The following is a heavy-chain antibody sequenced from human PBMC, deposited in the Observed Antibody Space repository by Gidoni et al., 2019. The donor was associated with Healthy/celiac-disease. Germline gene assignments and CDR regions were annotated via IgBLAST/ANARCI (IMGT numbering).Heavy chain of an antibody. D-gene: IGHD3-22*01. CDR3: AKDLRPLSTMIVVVINN. Sequence: QVQLVESGGGVVQPGRSRRLSCAASGFTFSSYGMHWVRQDPGKGLEGVEVISYDGSNKYYADSVKGRFTISRDNSKNTLYLQMNSLRAEDTAVYYCAKDLRPLSTMIVVVINNWGQGTLVTVSS. J-gene: IGHJ4*02. CDR1: GFTFSSYG. CDR2: ISYDGSNK. V-gene: IGHV3-30*18.